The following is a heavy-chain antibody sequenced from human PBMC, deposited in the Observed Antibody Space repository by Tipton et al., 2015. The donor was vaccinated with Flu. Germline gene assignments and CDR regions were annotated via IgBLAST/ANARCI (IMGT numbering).Heavy chain of an antibody. CDR2: ISSSGSSI. Sequence: SLRLSCAASGFTFSSSEMNWVRRAPGKGLEWVSYISSSGSSIFYADSVKGRFTISRDNAKNSLYLQMNSLRAEDTAVYYCARQNDGFDVWGQGTMVTVSS. V-gene: IGHV3-48*03. CDR1: GFTFSSSE. CDR3: ARQNDGFDV. J-gene: IGHJ3*01.